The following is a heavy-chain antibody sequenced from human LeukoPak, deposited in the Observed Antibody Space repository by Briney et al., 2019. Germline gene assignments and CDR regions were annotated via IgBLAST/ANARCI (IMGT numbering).Heavy chain of an antibody. Sequence: PGGSLRLSCAASGFTFSSYEMNWVRQAPGKGLERVSYISSSSSTIYYADSVKGRFTISRDNAKNSLYLQMNSLRAEDTAVYYCARDPAGSGPYYYYYYMDVWGKGTTVTVSS. CDR1: GFTFSSYE. V-gene: IGHV3-48*01. D-gene: IGHD3-10*01. CDR3: ARDPAGSGPYYYYYYMDV. CDR2: ISSSSSTI. J-gene: IGHJ6*03.